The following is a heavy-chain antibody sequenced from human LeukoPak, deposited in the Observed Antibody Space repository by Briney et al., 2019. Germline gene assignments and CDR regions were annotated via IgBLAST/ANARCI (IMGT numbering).Heavy chain of an antibody. CDR2: INPNSGGT. Sequence: GASVKVSCKASGYTFTGYYMHWVRQAPGQGLEWMGWINPNSGGTNYAQKFQGRVTMTRDTSISTAYMELSRLRSDDTAVYYCARGPSHTTVPRFHYYYMDVWGKGTTVTVSS. V-gene: IGHV1-2*02. D-gene: IGHD4-17*01. CDR1: GYTFTGYY. J-gene: IGHJ6*03. CDR3: ARGPSHTTVPRFHYYYMDV.